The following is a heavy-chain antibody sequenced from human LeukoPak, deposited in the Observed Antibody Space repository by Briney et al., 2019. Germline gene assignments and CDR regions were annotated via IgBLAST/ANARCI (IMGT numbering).Heavy chain of an antibody. CDR1: GGSISSGGYY. D-gene: IGHD2-2*01. Sequence: PSETLSLTCTVSGGSISSGGYYWSWIRQHPGKGLEWIGYIYYSGSTYYNPSLKSRVTISVDTSKNQFSLKLSSVTAADTAVYYCARTRAAAIVVLWYFDLWGRGTLVTVSS. V-gene: IGHV4-31*03. J-gene: IGHJ2*01. CDR2: IYYSGST. CDR3: ARTRAAAIVVLWYFDL.